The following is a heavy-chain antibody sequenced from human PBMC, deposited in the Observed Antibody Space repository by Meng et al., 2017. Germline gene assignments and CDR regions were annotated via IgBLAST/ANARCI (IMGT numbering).Heavy chain of an antibody. CDR2: IIPIFGTA. D-gene: IGHD5-18*01. CDR3: ARGTGTAMAKFFDY. CDR1: GGTFSSYA. J-gene: IGHJ4*02. V-gene: IGHV1-69*01. Sequence: QVQRVQSGAEVKKPWSSVKVSCKASGGTFSSYAISWVRQAPGQGLEWMGGIIPIFGTANYAQKFQGRVTITADESTSTAYMELSSLRSEDTAVYYCARGTGTAMAKFFDYWGQGTLVTVSS.